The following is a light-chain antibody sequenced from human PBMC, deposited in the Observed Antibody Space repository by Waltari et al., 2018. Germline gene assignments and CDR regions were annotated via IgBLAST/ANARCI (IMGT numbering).Light chain of an antibody. Sequence: NFMLTQPHSVSESPGKTVTVSCTGSSGSIASNYVQWYQQRPGSAPPTVIYEDNQRPSGVPDRFSGSIDSSSNSASLTISGLKIEDEADYYCQSFDSTNVVFGGGTKLTVL. CDR3: QSFDSTNVV. CDR1: SGSIASNY. J-gene: IGLJ2*01. V-gene: IGLV6-57*02. CDR2: EDN.